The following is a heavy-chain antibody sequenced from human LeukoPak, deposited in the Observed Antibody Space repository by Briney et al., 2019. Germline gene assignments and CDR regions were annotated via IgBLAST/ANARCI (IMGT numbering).Heavy chain of an antibody. V-gene: IGHV4-30-4*01. CDR3: ARPYYYDSRVDP. J-gene: IGHJ5*02. CDR2: MYYSGST. Sequence: SETLSLTCTVSGGSISRGDYYWSWIRQPPGKGLEWIAYMYYSGSTCYNPSLKSRVTMSADTSKNQLSLKLSSVTAADTAVYYCARPYYYDSRVDPWGQGILVTVSS. CDR1: GGSISRGDYY. D-gene: IGHD3-22*01.